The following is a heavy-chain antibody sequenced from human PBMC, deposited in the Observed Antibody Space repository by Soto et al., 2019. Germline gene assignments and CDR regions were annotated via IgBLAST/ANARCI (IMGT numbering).Heavy chain of an antibody. CDR2: ISSSSSYI. D-gene: IGHD3-22*01. V-gene: IGHV3-21*01. CDR1: GFTFSSYS. J-gene: IGHJ3*02. Sequence: GGSLRLSCAASGFTFSSYSMNWVRQAPGKGLEWVSSISSSSSYIYYADSVKGRFTISRDNAKNSLYLQMNSLRAEDTAVYYCAAGNYYDSSGYVAFDIWGQGTMVTVSS. CDR3: AAGNYYDSSGYVAFDI.